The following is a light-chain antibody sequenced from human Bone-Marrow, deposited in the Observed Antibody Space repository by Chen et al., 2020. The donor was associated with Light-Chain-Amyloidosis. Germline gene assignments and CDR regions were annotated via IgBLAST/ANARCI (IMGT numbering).Light chain of an antibody. J-gene: IGLJ3*02. CDR2: DDS. V-gene: IGLV3-21*02. CDR1: NIGSTS. Sequence: SYVLTQPSSVSVAPGQTATISSGGNNIGSTSVHWYQQTPGQAPRLVVYDDSDRPSGIPERLSGSNSGNTATLTISRVEAGDEADYYCQVWDRSSDRPVFGGGTKLTVL. CDR3: QVWDRSSDRPV.